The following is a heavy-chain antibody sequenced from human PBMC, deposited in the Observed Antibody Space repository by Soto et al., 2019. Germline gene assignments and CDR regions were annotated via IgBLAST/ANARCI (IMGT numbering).Heavy chain of an antibody. D-gene: IGHD3-3*01. CDR1: GGSFSGYY. V-gene: IGHV4-31*11. J-gene: IGHJ4*02. Sequence: PSETLSLTCAVYGGSFSGYYWSWIRQHPGKGLEWIGYIYYSGSTYYNPSLKSRVTISVDTSKNQFSLKLSSVTAADTAVYYCARSPMSDFWSGYPYYFDYWGQGTLVTVSS. CDR2: IYYSGST. CDR3: ARSPMSDFWSGYPYYFDY.